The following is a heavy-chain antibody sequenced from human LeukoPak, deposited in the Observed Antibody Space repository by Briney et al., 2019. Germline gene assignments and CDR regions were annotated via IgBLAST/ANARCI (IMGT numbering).Heavy chain of an antibody. Sequence: PWETLSLTYAVSGGSISSSNWRSWVRQPPGKGLEWIGEIYHSGSTNYNPSLKTRVNISEDASKNQVSLKMRSMAAADTAVYYGAIAQGYSSGWDFQHWGQGTLVTVSS. CDR1: GGSISSSNW. J-gene: IGHJ1*01. D-gene: IGHD6-19*01. CDR2: IYHSGST. V-gene: IGHV4-4*02. CDR3: AIAQGYSSGWDFQH.